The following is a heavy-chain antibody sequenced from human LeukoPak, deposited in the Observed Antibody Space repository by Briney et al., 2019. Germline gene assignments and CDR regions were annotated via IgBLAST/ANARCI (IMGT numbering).Heavy chain of an antibody. CDR2: IKQDGSEK. D-gene: IGHD3-10*01. Sequence: GGSLRLSCAASGFTFSSYWMSWVRQAPGKGLEWVANIKQDGSEKYYVDTVKGRFTISRDSAKNSLYLQMNSLRAEDTAVYYCARTLLLWFGEFQPSDYWGQGTLVTVSS. V-gene: IGHV3-7*01. CDR1: GFTFSSYW. J-gene: IGHJ4*02. CDR3: ARTLLLWFGEFQPSDY.